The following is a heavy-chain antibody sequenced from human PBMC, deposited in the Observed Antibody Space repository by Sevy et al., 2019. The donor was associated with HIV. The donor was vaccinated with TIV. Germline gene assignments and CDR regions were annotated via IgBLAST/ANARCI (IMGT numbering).Heavy chain of an antibody. CDR3: ARDRNNYDSSGYPKGMDV. Sequence: ASVKVSCKASGYTFTRYGISWVRQAPGQGLEWMGWISAYNDYTNYVQKLQGRVTMTTDTSTSIAYLELRSLRSDDTAVYYCARDRNNYDSSGYPKGMDVWGQGTTLTVSS. D-gene: IGHD3-22*01. J-gene: IGHJ6*02. CDR1: GYTFTRYG. V-gene: IGHV1-18*01. CDR2: ISAYNDYT.